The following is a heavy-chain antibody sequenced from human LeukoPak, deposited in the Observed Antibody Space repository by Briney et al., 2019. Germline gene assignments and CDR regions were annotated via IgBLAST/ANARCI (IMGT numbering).Heavy chain of an antibody. CDR1: GFTLSSFK. J-gene: IGHJ4*02. V-gene: IGHV3-21*01. CDR3: ARDLTGGEYFDS. Sequence: PGGSLRLSCATSGFTLSSFKMTWVRQAPGKGLEWVASISRSSSYISYADSLKGRVTVSKDNAKHSVFLQMSSLRAEDTAVYYCARDLTGGEYFDSWGQGTLVSVSS. CDR2: ISRSSSYI. D-gene: IGHD3-16*01.